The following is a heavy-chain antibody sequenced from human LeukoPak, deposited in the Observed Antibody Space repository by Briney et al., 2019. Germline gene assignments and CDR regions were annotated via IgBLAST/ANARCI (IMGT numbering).Heavy chain of an antibody. CDR2: IRYDGSNK. Sequence: GGSLRLSCAASGFTFSNYGMHWVRQSPGKGLEWVAFIRYDGSNKYYADSVKGRFIISRDNSKSTVSLQMTSLRLDDTAVYYCAKCLPLFSSASDYMDVWGTGTTVIVSS. CDR1: GFTFSNYG. V-gene: IGHV3-30*02. CDR3: AKCLPLFSSASDYMDV. D-gene: IGHD6-6*01. J-gene: IGHJ6*03.